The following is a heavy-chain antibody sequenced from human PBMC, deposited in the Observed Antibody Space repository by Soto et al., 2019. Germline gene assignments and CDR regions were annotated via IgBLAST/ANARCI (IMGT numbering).Heavy chain of an antibody. CDR2: INPNSGGT. Sequence: QVPLVQSGAEVKKPGASVKVSCKASGYTFTGYYMHWVRQAPGQGLEWMGWINPNSGGTNYAQKFQGWVTMTRDTSMSTAYMELSRLRSDDTAVYYCARDSYSRSGRGYYYYMDVWGKGTTVTVSS. D-gene: IGHD6-6*01. CDR1: GYTFTGYY. V-gene: IGHV1-2*04. CDR3: ARDSYSRSGRGYYYYMDV. J-gene: IGHJ6*03.